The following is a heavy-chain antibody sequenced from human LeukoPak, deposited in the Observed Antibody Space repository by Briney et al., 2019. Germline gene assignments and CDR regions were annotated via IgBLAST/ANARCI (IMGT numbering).Heavy chain of an antibody. CDR1: GSTFTGAY. V-gene: IGHV1-2*02. D-gene: IGHD3-9*01. CDR3: ARVLFNSGYIY. J-gene: IGHJ1*01. Sequence: ASVRVSCKASGSTFTGAYMHWVRQAPGQGLEWMGWINPNSGETKFAQKFQGRVTLTRDTSISTLYMDLGGLTSDDTAVYYCARVLFNSGYIYSGQGSLVTVSS. CDR2: INPNSGET.